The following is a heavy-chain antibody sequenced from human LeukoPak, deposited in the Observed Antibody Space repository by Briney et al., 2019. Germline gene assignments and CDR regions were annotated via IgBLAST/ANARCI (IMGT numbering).Heavy chain of an antibody. D-gene: IGHD2-8*02. CDR1: GGSISSYY. J-gene: IGHJ2*01. V-gene: IGHV4-4*07. Sequence: KPSETLSLTCTVSGGSISSYYWSWIRQPAGKGLEWIGRIYTSGSTNYNPSLKSRVPISVDKSKNQFSLKLSSVTAADTAVYYCATGGSGYWYFDLWGRGTLVTVSS. CDR2: IYTSGST. CDR3: ATGGSGYWYFDL.